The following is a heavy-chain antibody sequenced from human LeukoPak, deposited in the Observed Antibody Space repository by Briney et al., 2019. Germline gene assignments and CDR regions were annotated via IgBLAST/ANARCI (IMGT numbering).Heavy chain of an antibody. CDR1: GFTFSSYE. V-gene: IGHV3-48*03. J-gene: IGHJ4*02. CDR3: ARVNWKYHYLDY. Sequence: GGSLRLSCAASGFTFSSYEMNWVRQAPGKGLEWVSYISSSGSTIYYADSVKGRFTISRDNAKNSLYLQMNSLRAEDTAVYYCARVNWKYHYLDYWGQGTLVTVSS. D-gene: IGHD1-1*01. CDR2: ISSSGSTI.